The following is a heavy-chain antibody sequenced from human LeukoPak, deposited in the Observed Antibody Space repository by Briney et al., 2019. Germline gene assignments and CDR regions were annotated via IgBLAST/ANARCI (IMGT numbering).Heavy chain of an antibody. CDR2: ISGSGGST. D-gene: IGHD6-19*01. CDR1: GFTVSSTY. CDR3: AKGASSGWLNYFDY. J-gene: IGHJ4*02. V-gene: IGHV3-23*01. Sequence: GGSLRLSCAASGFTVSSTYLTWVRQAPGKGLEWVSAISGSGGSTYYADSVKGRFTISRDNSKNTLYLQMNSLRAEDTAVYYCAKGASSGWLNYFDYWGQGTLVTVSS.